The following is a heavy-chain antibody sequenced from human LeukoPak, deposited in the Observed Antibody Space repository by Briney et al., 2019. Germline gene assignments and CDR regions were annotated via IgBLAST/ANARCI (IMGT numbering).Heavy chain of an antibody. J-gene: IGHJ4*02. D-gene: IGHD4-17*01. V-gene: IGHV3-30-3*01. CDR2: ISYDGSNK. CDR3: AREDYGDYDY. CDR1: GFTFDDYA. Sequence: GGSLRLSCAASGFTFDDYAMHWVRQAPGKGLEWVAVISYDGSNKYYADSVKGRFTISRDNSKNTLYLQMNSLRAEDTAVYYCAREDYGDYDYWGQGTLVTVSS.